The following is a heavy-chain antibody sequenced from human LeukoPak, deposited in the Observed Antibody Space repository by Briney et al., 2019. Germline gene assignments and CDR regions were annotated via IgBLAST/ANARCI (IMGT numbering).Heavy chain of an antibody. CDR2: IWYDGSNK. D-gene: IGHD4-23*01. CDR3: AKGPSTVGLY. Sequence: PGRSLRLSCAASGFTFSSYAMNWVRQAPGKGLEWVAVIWYDGSNKYYADSVKGRFTISRDNSKNTLYLQMNSLRAEDTAVYYCAKGPSTVGLYWGQGTLVTVSS. J-gene: IGHJ4*02. CDR1: GFTFSSYA. V-gene: IGHV3-33*06.